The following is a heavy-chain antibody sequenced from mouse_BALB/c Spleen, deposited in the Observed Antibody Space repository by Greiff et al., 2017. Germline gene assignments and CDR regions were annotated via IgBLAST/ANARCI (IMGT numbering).Heavy chain of an antibody. CDR3: ARTLYYDFDY. CDR2: ISYSGST. D-gene: IGHD2-1*01. V-gene: IGHV3-2*02. Sequence: ESGPGLVKPSQSLSLTCTVTGYSITSDYAWNWIRQFPGNKLEWMGYISYSGSTSYNPSLKSRISITRDTSKNQFFLQLNSVTTEDTATYYCARTLYYDFDYWGQGTTLTVSS. J-gene: IGHJ2*01. CDR1: GYSITSDYA.